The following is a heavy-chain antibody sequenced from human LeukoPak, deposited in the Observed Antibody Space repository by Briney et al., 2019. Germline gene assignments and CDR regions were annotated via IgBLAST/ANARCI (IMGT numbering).Heavy chain of an antibody. J-gene: IGHJ4*02. V-gene: IGHV3-23*01. CDR1: GFTFSSSA. CDR3: AKDGGELPATFDY. CDR2: ISGSGGST. D-gene: IGHD1-26*01. Sequence: PGGSLRLSCAASGFTFSSSAMSWVRQVPGKGLEWVSAISGSGGSTYYADSVKGRFTISRDNSKNTLYLQMNSLRAGDAAVYYCAKDGGELPATFDYWGQGTLVTVSS.